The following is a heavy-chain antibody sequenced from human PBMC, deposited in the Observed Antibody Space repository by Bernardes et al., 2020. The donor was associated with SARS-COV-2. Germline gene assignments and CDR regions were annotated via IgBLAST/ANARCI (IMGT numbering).Heavy chain of an antibody. CDR2: ISYTRGP. D-gene: IGHD5-18*01. Sequence: TLSLTCSVSGDSVTSYYWTWIRQPPGRGLEWLGYISYTRGPNYNPSLRSRVTMSVDTSKNQFSLKLTSVTVADTAVYFCARGYSYGHRTEFDYWGQGTLVTVSS. CDR3: ARGYSYGHRTEFDY. CDR1: GDSVTSYY. J-gene: IGHJ4*02. V-gene: IGHV4-59*02.